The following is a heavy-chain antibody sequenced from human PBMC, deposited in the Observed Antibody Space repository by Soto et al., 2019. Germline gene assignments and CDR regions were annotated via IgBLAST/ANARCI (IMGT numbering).Heavy chain of an antibody. J-gene: IGHJ4*02. CDR1: GGSISTYY. Sequence: SETLSLTCTVSGGSISTYYWSWIRQPPGKGLEWIGYIYYSGSTSYNPSLKSRVTISVDTSKNQFSLKLRSVTAADTAVYFCATESGSTYGYFDHWGQGTQVTVSS. CDR2: IYYSGST. D-gene: IGHD5-18*01. V-gene: IGHV4-59*01. CDR3: ATESGSTYGYFDH.